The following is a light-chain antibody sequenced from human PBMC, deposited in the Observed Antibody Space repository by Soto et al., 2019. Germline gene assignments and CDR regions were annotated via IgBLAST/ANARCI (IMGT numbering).Light chain of an antibody. Sequence: QSVLTQPASVSGSPGQSITISCTGTSSDVGAYNYVSWYQHHAGKAPKLMLYDVANRPSGVSNRFSGSKSGNTASLTISGLQAEDEADYYCNSYTSSSTYVFGTGTKLTVL. J-gene: IGLJ1*01. V-gene: IGLV2-14*03. CDR1: SSDVGAYNY. CDR3: NSYTSSSTYV. CDR2: DVA.